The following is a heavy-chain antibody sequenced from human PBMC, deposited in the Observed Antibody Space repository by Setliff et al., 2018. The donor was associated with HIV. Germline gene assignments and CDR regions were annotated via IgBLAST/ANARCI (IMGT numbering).Heavy chain of an antibody. V-gene: IGHV4-4*07. Sequence: SGGSISSYYWSWIRQPAGKGLEWIGRMYTSGVAKYNPSLESRVTMSVDTSKNQMSLELTSVTAADTAVYYCARDPKVEWDLLGAFDIWGQGTMVTVSS. J-gene: IGHJ3*02. CDR2: MYTSGVA. CDR3: ARDPKVEWDLLGAFDI. D-gene: IGHD3-16*01. CDR1: GGSISSYY.